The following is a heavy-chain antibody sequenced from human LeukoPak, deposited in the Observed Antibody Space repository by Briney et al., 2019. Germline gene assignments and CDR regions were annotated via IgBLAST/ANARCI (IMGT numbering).Heavy chain of an antibody. CDR1: GFTVSSNY. V-gene: IGHV3-7*01. D-gene: IGHD2-8*01. CDR3: ARAKDIVLMVYAM. J-gene: IGHJ4*02. Sequence: GGSLRLSCAASGFTVSSNYMTWVRQAPGKGLEWVANIKQDGSEKYYVDSVKGRFTISRDNAKNSLYLQMNSLRAEDTAVYYCARAKDIVLMVYAMWGQGTLVTVSS. CDR2: IKQDGSEK.